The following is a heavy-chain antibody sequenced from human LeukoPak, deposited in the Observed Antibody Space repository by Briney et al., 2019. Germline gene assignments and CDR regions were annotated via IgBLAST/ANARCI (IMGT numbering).Heavy chain of an antibody. V-gene: IGHV4-39*07. CDR1: GGSISSSPYY. J-gene: IGHJ5*02. CDR2: IYYSGST. CDR3: ARDGMVRGVQPTNWFDP. D-gene: IGHD3-10*01. Sequence: SETLSLTCTVSGGSISSSPYYWGWIRQPPGKGLEWIGRIYYSGSTYYNPSLKSRVTISVDTSKNQFSLRLSSVTAADTAVYYCARDGMVRGVQPTNWFDPWGQGTLVTVSS.